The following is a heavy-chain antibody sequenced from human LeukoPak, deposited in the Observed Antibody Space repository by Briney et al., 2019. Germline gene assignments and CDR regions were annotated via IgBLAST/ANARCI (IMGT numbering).Heavy chain of an antibody. CDR1: GGTFSSYT. D-gene: IGHD5-12*01. CDR3: ARDSGYDSFDY. Sequence: SSVKVSCKASGGTFSSYTISWVRQAPGQGLEWMGRIIPILGIANYAQKFQGRVTITADESTSTAYMELSSLRSEDTAVYYCARDSGYDSFDYWGQGTLVTVSS. J-gene: IGHJ4*02. CDR2: IIPILGIA. V-gene: IGHV1-69*04.